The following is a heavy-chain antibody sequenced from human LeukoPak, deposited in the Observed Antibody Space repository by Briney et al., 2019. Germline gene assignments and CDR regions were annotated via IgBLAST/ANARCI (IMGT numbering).Heavy chain of an antibody. D-gene: IGHD2-2*01. CDR1: GESNSRHY. J-gene: IGHJ6*03. CDR3: ARFVVVRGPMEYYYYYMDA. Sequence: SHTLSLTRNVSGESNSRHYWRCTRHSPGKGLEWSGYVTNRGTTKFNPYLKSRVTISRDTSKKQSSLRLSPVTAADTAVFFCARFVVVRGPMEYYYYYMDAWGSGTTVIASS. CDR2: VTNRGTT. V-gene: IGHV4-59*07.